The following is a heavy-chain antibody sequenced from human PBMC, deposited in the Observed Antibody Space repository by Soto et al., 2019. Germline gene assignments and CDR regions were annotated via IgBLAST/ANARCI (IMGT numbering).Heavy chain of an antibody. D-gene: IGHD3-9*01. J-gene: IGHJ6*02. Sequence: SETLSLTCTVSGGSISSYYWSWIRQPPGKGLEWIGYIYYSGSTNYNPSLKSRVTISVDTSKNQFSLKLSSVTAADTAVYYCARSSLGWYYDILTGSSPPEYYYYGMDVWGQGTTVTVSS. CDR3: ARSSLGWYYDILTGSSPPEYYYYGMDV. CDR1: GGSISSYY. V-gene: IGHV4-59*01. CDR2: IYYSGST.